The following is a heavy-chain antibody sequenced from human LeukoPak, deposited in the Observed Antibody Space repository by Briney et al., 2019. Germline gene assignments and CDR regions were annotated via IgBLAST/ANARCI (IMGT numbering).Heavy chain of an antibody. D-gene: IGHD3-16*01. J-gene: IGHJ6*02. CDR1: GFTFSSYG. CDR3: AKADYASYGMDV. CDR2: ISYDGSNK. V-gene: IGHV3-30*18. Sequence: GGSLRLSCAASGFTFSSYGMHWVRQAPGKGLEWVTVISYDGSNKYYADSVKGRFTISRDNSKNTLYLQMNSLRAEDTAVYYCAKADYASYGMDVWGQGTTVTVSS.